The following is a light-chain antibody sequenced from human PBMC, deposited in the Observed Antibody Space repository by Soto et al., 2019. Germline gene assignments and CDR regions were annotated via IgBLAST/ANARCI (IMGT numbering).Light chain of an antibody. CDR1: QSVSNNY. CDR3: QQYGSSLFT. CDR2: GAS. Sequence: EIVLTQSPGTLSLSPGGRATLSCRASQSVSNNYLAWYQQKPGQAPRLLIYGASTRATGIPDRFSGSGSGTDFTLTINRLEPEDFAVYYCQQYGSSLFTFGPGTRVDIK. J-gene: IGKJ3*01. V-gene: IGKV3-20*01.